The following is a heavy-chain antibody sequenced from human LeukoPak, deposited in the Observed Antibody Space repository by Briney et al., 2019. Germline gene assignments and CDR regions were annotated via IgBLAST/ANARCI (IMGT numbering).Heavy chain of an antibody. D-gene: IGHD3-3*01. J-gene: IGHJ4*02. CDR1: GYTFTSYD. V-gene: IGHV1-18*01. Sequence: SSVKVSCKASGYTFTSYDINWVRQATGQGLEWMGWMNPNSGNTNYAQKLQGRVTMTTDTSTSTAYMELRSLRSDDTAVYYCARDQGFTIFAVVTKTRHDYWGQGTLVTVSS. CDR2: MNPNSGNT. CDR3: ARDQGFTIFAVVTKTRHDY.